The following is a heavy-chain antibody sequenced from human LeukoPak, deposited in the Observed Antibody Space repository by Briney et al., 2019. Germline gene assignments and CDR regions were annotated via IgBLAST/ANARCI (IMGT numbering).Heavy chain of an antibody. D-gene: IGHD2-2*01. CDR3: ARANHGVVVPAASGIPFRGDYYYYMDV. Sequence: NPGGSLRLSCAASGFTFSDYYMSWIRQAPGKGLEWVSYISSSGSTIYYADSVKGRFTISRDNAKNSLYLQMNSLRAEDTAVYYCARANHGVVVPAASGIPFRGDYYYYMDVWGEGTTVTVSS. V-gene: IGHV3-11*04. J-gene: IGHJ6*03. CDR2: ISSSGSTI. CDR1: GFTFSDYY.